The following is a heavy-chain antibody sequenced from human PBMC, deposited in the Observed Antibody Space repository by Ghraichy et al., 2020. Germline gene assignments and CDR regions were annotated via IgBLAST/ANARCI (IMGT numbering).Heavy chain of an antibody. D-gene: IGHD3-10*01. J-gene: IGHJ6*03. CDR3: ARDGIPYYSGSGSYYNVDYYYMDV. Sequence: SETLSLTCTVSGGSVSSGCYYWSWIRQPPGKGLEWIGYIYYSASTNYTPSLTSRVTISVDTSKNQFSLKLSSVTAADTAVYYCARDGIPYYSGSGSYYNVDYYYMDVWGKGTTVTVSS. CDR1: GGSVSSGCYY. V-gene: IGHV4-61*01. CDR2: IYYSAST.